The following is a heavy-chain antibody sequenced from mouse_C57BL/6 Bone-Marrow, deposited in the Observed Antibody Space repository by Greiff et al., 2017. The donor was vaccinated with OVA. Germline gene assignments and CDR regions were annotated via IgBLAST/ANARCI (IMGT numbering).Heavy chain of an antibody. CDR2: INPSSGYT. Sequence: VQLQQSGAELARPGASVKMSCKASGYTFPSYTMHWVKQRPGQGLEWIGYINPSSGYTKYNQKFKDKATLTADKSSRTAYMQLSSLTAEDSAVYYGAMPYGNSYDDAMDDWGQGTSVTVSS. V-gene: IGHV1-4*01. D-gene: IGHD2-1*01. CDR1: GYTFPSYT. CDR3: AMPYGNSYDDAMDD. J-gene: IGHJ4*01.